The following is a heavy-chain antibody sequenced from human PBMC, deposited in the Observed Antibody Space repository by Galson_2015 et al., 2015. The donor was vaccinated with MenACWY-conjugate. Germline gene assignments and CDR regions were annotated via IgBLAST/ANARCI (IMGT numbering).Heavy chain of an antibody. CDR3: AREDYYDRGGLDY. D-gene: IGHD3-22*01. V-gene: IGHV3-21*01. CDR2: LSTTGSQT. Sequence: SLRLSCAASGFTFKTYSMNWVRQAPGKGLEWVSSLSTTGSQTYYADSVKGRFTISRDNAKSSLYLQMNGLRAEDTAIYYCAREDYYDRGGLDYWGQGTLVTVSS. CDR1: GFTFKTYS. J-gene: IGHJ4*02.